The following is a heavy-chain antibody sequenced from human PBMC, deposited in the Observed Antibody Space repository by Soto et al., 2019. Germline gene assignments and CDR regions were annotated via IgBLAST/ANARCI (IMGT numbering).Heavy chain of an antibody. CDR2: IRSKANSYAA. Sequence: GGSLRLSCAASGFTFSGSAMHWVRQASGKGLEWVGRIRSKANSYAAAYAASVKGRFTISRDDSKNTAYLQMNSLKTEDTAAYYCTRHAPYCSGGSCYASDYWGQGTLVTVSS. V-gene: IGHV3-73*01. D-gene: IGHD2-15*01. CDR1: GFTFSGSA. J-gene: IGHJ4*02. CDR3: TRHAPYCSGGSCYASDY.